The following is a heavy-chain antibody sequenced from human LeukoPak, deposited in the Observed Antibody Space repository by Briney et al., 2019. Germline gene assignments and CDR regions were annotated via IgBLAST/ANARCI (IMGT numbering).Heavy chain of an antibody. CDR3: AKQRGFPIAAAGDY. V-gene: IGHV3-23*01. Sequence: PGGSRRLSCAAAGFTFSSYAMSWVRQAAGKGLEWVSSISGSGGSTYYADSVKGRFTISRDNSKNTLYLQMNSLRAEDTAVYYCAKQRGFPIAAAGDYWGQGTLVTVSS. CDR1: GFTFSSYA. D-gene: IGHD6-13*01. CDR2: ISGSGGST. J-gene: IGHJ4*02.